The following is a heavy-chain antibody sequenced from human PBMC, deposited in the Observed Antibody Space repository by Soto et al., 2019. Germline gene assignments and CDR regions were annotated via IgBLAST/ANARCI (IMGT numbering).Heavy chain of an antibody. D-gene: IGHD1-1*01. CDR1: GASISGFY. Sequence: PSETLSLTCTVSGASISGFYWSWIRNSAGKGLEWIGRIYATGPTDYNPSLKSRVMRSVDTNKKQFALKLRSVTAADTAVYYCVRDGTKTVRDWFDPWGQGISVTVSS. CDR2: IYATGPT. J-gene: IGHJ5*02. CDR3: VRDGTKTVRDWFDP. V-gene: IGHV4-4*07.